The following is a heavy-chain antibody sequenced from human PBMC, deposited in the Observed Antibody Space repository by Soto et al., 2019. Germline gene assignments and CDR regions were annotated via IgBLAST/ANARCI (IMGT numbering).Heavy chain of an antibody. CDR2: ISGSGGST. Sequence: QPGGSLRLSCAASGFTFSSYAMSWVRQAPGKGLEWVSAISGSGGSTYYADSVKGRFTISRDNSKNMLYLQMNSLRAEDTAVYYCAKDRGLGPRGYYDFPLPFDYWGQGTLVTVSS. D-gene: IGHD3-3*01. CDR3: AKDRGLGPRGYYDFPLPFDY. CDR1: GFTFSSYA. J-gene: IGHJ4*02. V-gene: IGHV3-23*01.